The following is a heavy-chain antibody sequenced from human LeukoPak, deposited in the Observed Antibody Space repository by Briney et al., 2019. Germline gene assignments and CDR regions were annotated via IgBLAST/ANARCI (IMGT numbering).Heavy chain of an antibody. CDR1: GGTFSSYA. CDR3: ASVVIVGDAFDI. V-gene: IGHV1-69*05. Sequence: SVKVSCKASGGTFSSYAISWVRQAPGQGLEWMGGIIPIFGTANYAQKFQGRVTMTRDTSTSTVYMELSSLRSEDTAVYYCASVVIVGDAFDIWGQGTMVTVSS. D-gene: IGHD3-16*02. CDR2: IIPIFGTA. J-gene: IGHJ3*02.